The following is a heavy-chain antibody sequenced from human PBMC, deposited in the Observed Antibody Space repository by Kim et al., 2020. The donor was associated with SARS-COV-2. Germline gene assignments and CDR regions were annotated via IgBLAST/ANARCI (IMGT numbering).Heavy chain of an antibody. D-gene: IGHD6-6*01. Sequence: SETLSLTCAVYGGSFSGYYWSWIRQPPGKGLEWIGEINHSGSTNYNPSLKSRVTISVDTSKNQFSLKLSSVTAADTAVYYCASLREAEYSSSAEVYNWFDPWGQGTLVTVSS. CDR3: ASLREAEYSSSAEVYNWFDP. CDR1: GGSFSGYY. J-gene: IGHJ5*02. V-gene: IGHV4-34*01. CDR2: INHSGST.